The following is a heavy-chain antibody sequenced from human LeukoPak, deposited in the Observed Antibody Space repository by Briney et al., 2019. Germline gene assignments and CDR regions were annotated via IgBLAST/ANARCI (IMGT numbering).Heavy chain of an antibody. CDR1: GFTFSSYS. D-gene: IGHD5-18*01. V-gene: IGHV3-21*01. J-gene: IGHJ4*02. Sequence: GSLRLSCAASGFTFSSYSMNWVRQAPGKGLEWVSSISSSSSYIYYADSVKGRFTISRDNAKTSLYLQMNSLRAEDTAVYYCAREDTAMVGDYFDYWGQGTLVTVSS. CDR3: AREDTAMVGDYFDY. CDR2: ISSSSSYI.